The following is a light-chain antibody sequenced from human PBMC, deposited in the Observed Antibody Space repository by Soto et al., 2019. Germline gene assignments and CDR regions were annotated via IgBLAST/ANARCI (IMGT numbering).Light chain of an antibody. CDR1: SSDIGGYKF. CDR3: SSYISTNTLG. V-gene: IGLV2-14*01. CDR2: EVN. Sequence: QSALTQSASVSGSPGQSITISCTGTSSDIGGYKFVSWYQQHPGKAPKLIIYEVNNRPSGISNRFSGSKSGNTASLTTSGLQAEDEADYYCSSYISTNTLGFGGGTKVTVL. J-gene: IGLJ3*02.